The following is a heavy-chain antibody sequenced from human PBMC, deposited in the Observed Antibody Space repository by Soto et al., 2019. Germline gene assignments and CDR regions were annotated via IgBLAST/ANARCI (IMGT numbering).Heavy chain of an antibody. Sequence: PGGSLRLSCAASGFTFGSNWMSWVRQAPGKGLEWVANIKRDGSEKYYVDSVKGRFTISRDNAKNTLYLQMNSLRADDTAVYYCASLEWESSGYADYWGQGXQVTVSS. J-gene: IGHJ4*02. CDR3: ASLEWESSGYADY. D-gene: IGHD5-12*01. V-gene: IGHV3-7*03. CDR1: GFTFGSNW. CDR2: IKRDGSEK.